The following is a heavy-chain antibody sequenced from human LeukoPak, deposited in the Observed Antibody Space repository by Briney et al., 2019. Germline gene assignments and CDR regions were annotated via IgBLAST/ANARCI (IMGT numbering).Heavy chain of an antibody. J-gene: IGHJ5*02. CDR3: ARVKYSSSWYGGNWFDP. V-gene: IGHV3-30-3*01. CDR2: ISYDGSNK. D-gene: IGHD6-13*01. CDR1: GFTFSSYA. Sequence: GGSLRLSCAASGFTFSSYAMSWVRQAPGKGPEWVAVISYDGSNKYYADSVKGRFTISRDNSKNTLYLQMNSLRAEDTAVYYCARVKYSSSWYGGNWFDPWGQGTLVTVSS.